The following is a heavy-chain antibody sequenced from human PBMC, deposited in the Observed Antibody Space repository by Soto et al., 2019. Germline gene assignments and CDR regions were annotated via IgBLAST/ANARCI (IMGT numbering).Heavy chain of an antibody. D-gene: IGHD3-22*01. CDR2: IYWNDDK. CDR3: AHSHSSGYPLNWFDP. V-gene: IGHV2-5*01. CDR1: GFSLSTSGVG. J-gene: IGHJ5*02. Sequence: QITLKESGPTLVKPTQTLTLTCTFSGFSLSTSGVGVAWIRQPPGKALEWLALIYWNDDKRYSQSLKSRLTITKDTSKTHVVLTMTNMDPVDTATYYCAHSHSSGYPLNWFDPWGKGTLVTVSS.